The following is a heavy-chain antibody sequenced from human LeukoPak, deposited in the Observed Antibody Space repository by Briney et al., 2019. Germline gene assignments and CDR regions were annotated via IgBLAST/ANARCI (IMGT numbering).Heavy chain of an antibody. CDR1: GFTFGDYS. V-gene: IGHV3-49*04. Sequence: GGSLRLSCTASGFTFGDYSMNWVRQAPGKGLEWVGFIRSKAYGGTAEYAASVKGRFTISRDDSKSIAYLQMNSLKTDDTAVYYCTRRRRATHDYWGQGTLVTVSS. D-gene: IGHD1-26*01. CDR2: IRSKAYGGTA. CDR3: TRRRRATHDY. J-gene: IGHJ4*02.